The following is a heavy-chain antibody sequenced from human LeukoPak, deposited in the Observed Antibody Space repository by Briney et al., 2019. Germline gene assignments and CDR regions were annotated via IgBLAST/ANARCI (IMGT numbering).Heavy chain of an antibody. Sequence: GGSLRLSCAASGFTFSSYSMNWVRQAPGKGLEWVSSISSSSSYIYYADSVKGRFTISRDNSKNTLYLQMNSLRAEDTAVYYCAKRSLLWFGELFEGDAFDIWGQGTMVTVSS. CDR2: ISSSSSYI. J-gene: IGHJ3*02. D-gene: IGHD3-10*01. CDR3: AKRSLLWFGELFEGDAFDI. CDR1: GFTFSSYS. V-gene: IGHV3-21*04.